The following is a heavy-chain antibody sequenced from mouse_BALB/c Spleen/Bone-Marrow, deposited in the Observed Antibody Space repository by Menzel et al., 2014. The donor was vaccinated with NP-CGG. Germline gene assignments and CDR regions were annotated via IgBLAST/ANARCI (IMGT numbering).Heavy chain of an antibody. V-gene: IGHV5-17*02. CDR1: GFTFSSFG. CDR3: ARKDYFGYAAMDY. J-gene: IGHJ4*01. D-gene: IGHD1-2*01. Sequence: EVKLVESGGGLVQPGGSRKLSCAASGFTFSSFGMHWVRQAPEKGLEWVAYISGGSSIIYYADTVKGRFTISRDNPKNTLFLQMTSLRSEDTAIYNCARKDYFGYAAMDYWGQGTSVTVSS. CDR2: ISGGSSII.